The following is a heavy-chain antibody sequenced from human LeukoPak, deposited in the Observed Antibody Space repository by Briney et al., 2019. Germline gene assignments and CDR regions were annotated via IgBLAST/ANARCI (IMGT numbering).Heavy chain of an antibody. J-gene: IGHJ4*02. CDR3: ARQNPAASGQGLDY. CDR2: IYYSGST. V-gene: IGHV4-59*08. Sequence: SETLSLTCTVSGGSISSYYWSWIRQPPGKGLEWIGYIYYSGSTNYNPSLKSRVTLSVDTSKNQFSLKLTSVTAADTAVYYCARQNPAASGQGLDYWGQGTLVTVSS. D-gene: IGHD6-13*01. CDR1: GGSISSYY.